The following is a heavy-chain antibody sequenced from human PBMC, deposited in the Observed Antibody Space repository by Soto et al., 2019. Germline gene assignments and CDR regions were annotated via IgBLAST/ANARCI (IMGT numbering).Heavy chain of an antibody. J-gene: IGHJ6*02. CDR2: MNEDGGTT. CDR1: GFSFSSYW. Sequence: AGGSLRLSCAASGFSFSSYWMHWVRQVPGKGLVWVARMNEDGGTTDYADSVKGRFTISRDNAKSTLYLQMNSLRVEDTAVYYCASDLSGRADVWGQGTTVTVSS. CDR3: ASDLSGRADV. D-gene: IGHD3-10*01. V-gene: IGHV3-74*01.